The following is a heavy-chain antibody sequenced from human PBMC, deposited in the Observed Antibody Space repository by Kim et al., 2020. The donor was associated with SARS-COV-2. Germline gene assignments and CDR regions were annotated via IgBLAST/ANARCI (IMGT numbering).Heavy chain of an antibody. V-gene: IGHV4-39*01. J-gene: IGHJ5*02. CDR3: ARHRDYYYDSSGYFT. D-gene: IGHD3-22*01. CDR1: GGSISSSSYY. CDR2: IYYSGST. Sequence: SETLSLTCTVSGGSISSSSYYWGWIRQPPGKGLEWIGSIYYSGSTYYNPSLKSRVTISVDTSKNQFSLKLSSVTAADTAVYYCARHRDYYYDSSGYFTWGQGTLFTVSS.